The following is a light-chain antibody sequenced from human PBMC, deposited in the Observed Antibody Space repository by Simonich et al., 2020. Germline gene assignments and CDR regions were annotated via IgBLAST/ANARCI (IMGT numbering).Light chain of an antibody. Sequence: QSALTQPASVSGSPGQSIPISCTGTSSDFGGYNLVSWYQQHPGKAPKLMIYEGSKRPSGVSNRFSGSKSGNTASLTISGLQAEDEADYYCCSYAGSSTVVFGGGTKLTVL. CDR1: SSDFGGYNL. J-gene: IGLJ2*01. CDR2: EGS. V-gene: IGLV2-23*01. CDR3: CSYAGSSTVV.